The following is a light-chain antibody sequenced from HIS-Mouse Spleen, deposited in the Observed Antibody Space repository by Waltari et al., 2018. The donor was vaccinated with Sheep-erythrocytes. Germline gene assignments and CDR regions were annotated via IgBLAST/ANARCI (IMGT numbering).Light chain of an antibody. J-gene: IGLJ1*01. CDR3: CSYAGSYNHV. CDR2: DVS. Sequence: QSALTQPRSVSGSPGQSVTISCTGTSSEVGGYNDASWYQQHPGKAPKLMIYDVSKRPSGVPDRFSGSKSGNTASLTISGLQAEDEADYYCCSYAGSYNHVFATGTKVTVL. CDR1: SSEVGGYND. V-gene: IGLV2-11*01.